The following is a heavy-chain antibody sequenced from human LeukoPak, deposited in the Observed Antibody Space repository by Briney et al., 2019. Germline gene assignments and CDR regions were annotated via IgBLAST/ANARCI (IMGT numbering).Heavy chain of an antibody. D-gene: IGHD6-19*01. CDR2: INPNSGGT. CDR1: GYTFTGYY. Sequence: ASVKVSCKASGYTFTGYYMHWVRQAPGQGLEWMGWINPNSGGTNYAQKFQGRVTMTRDTSISTAYMELSRLRSDDTAVYYCARDLYFRRIAVAGRVFNYWGQGTLVTVSS. CDR3: ARDLYFRRIAVAGRVFNY. J-gene: IGHJ4*02. V-gene: IGHV1-2*02.